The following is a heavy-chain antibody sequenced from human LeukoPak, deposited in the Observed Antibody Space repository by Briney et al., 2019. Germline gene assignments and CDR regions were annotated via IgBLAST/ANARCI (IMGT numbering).Heavy chain of an antibody. D-gene: IGHD3-10*01. Sequence: PSETLSLTCAVYGGSFSGYYWSWIRQPPGKGLEWLGEINHSGSTNYNPSLKSRVTISVDTSKNQFSLKLSSVTAADTAVYYCARLSTYYYGSGSYGLYWFDPWGQGTLVTVS. J-gene: IGHJ5*02. V-gene: IGHV4-34*01. CDR3: ARLSTYYYGSGSYGLYWFDP. CDR1: GGSFSGYY. CDR2: INHSGST.